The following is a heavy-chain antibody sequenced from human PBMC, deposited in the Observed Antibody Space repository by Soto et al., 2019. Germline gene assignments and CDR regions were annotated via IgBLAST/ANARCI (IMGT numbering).Heavy chain of an antibody. D-gene: IGHD2-15*01. Sequence: ASVKVSCTASGYTFTSYAMHWVRQAPGQRLEWMGWINAGNGNTKYSQKFQGRVTITRDTSASTAYMELSSLRSEDTAVYYCARVISLSYCSGGSCPYYYYGMDVWGQGTTVTVSS. V-gene: IGHV1-3*01. CDR1: GYTFTSYA. CDR2: INAGNGNT. J-gene: IGHJ6*02. CDR3: ARVISLSYCSGGSCPYYYYGMDV.